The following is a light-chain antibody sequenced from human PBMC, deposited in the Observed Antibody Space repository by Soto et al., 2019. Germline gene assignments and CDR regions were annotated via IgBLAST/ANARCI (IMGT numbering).Light chain of an antibody. CDR3: RQYTNWPQN. CDR1: QTVSTN. V-gene: IGKV3-15*01. Sequence: EIVMTQSQVTLSASPGERATLSCRASQTVSTNLAWYQQRPGQAPRLLIYGASTRVTGIPPRFSGRGSGTHFTLTISSLQSEDFSVYFCRQYTNWPQNFGQGTKLEIK. CDR2: GAS. J-gene: IGKJ2*01.